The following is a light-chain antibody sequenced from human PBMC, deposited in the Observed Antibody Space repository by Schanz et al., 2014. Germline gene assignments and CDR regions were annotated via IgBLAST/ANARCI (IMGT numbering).Light chain of an antibody. V-gene: IGKV3-20*01. Sequence: VLTQSPGTLSVSPGETATLSCRASQSVSSYLAWYQQKPGQAPRLLIYDASNRATGIPARFSGSGSGTDFTLTISSLEPEDFAVYYCQHYGSSPPFAFGQGTKLEIK. CDR3: QHYGSSPPFA. J-gene: IGKJ2*01. CDR1: QSVSSY. CDR2: DAS.